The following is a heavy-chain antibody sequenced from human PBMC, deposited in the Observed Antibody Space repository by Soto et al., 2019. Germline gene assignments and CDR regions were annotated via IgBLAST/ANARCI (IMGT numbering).Heavy chain of an antibody. CDR3: AITDIVVVPAAIKSTYGMDV. CDR1: GGTFSSYA. CDR2: IIPIFGTA. V-gene: IGHV1-69*01. D-gene: IGHD2-2*01. J-gene: IGHJ6*02. Sequence: QVQLVQSGAEVKKPGSSVKVSCKASGGTFSSYAISWVRLAPGQGLEWMGGIIPIFGTANYAQKFQGRVTITADESTSTAYMELSSLRSEDTAVYYCAITDIVVVPAAIKSTYGMDVWGQGTTVTVSS.